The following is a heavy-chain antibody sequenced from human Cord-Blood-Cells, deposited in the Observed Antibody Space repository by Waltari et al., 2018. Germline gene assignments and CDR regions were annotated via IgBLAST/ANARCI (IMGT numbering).Heavy chain of an antibody. V-gene: IGHV1-69*01. Sequence: QVQLVQSGAEVKQTGSSVKVSCMAAGGNSSGYAISWARRAPGHSIEWMGGIIAIFGTASYTQKFQGRVAITADESTSTAYMELSSLRSEDTAVYYCARDSKDYYDSSGYRTFDYWGQGTLVTVSS. J-gene: IGHJ4*02. CDR2: IIAIFGTA. CDR1: GGNSSGYA. CDR3: ARDSKDYYDSSGYRTFDY. D-gene: IGHD3-22*01.